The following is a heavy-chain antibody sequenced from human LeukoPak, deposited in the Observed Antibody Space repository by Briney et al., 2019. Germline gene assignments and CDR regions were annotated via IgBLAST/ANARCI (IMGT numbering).Heavy chain of an antibody. CDR3: ARDSITIFGVVTPRRFYSDY. D-gene: IGHD3-3*01. V-gene: IGHV1-69*01. CDR2: IIPIFGTA. J-gene: IGHJ4*02. Sequence: SVKVSSKASGGTFSSYAISWVRQAPGQGPEWMGGIIPIFGTANYAQKFQGRVTITADESTSTAYMELSSLRSEDTAVYYCARDSITIFGVVTPRRFYSDYWGQGTLVTVSS. CDR1: GGTFSSYA.